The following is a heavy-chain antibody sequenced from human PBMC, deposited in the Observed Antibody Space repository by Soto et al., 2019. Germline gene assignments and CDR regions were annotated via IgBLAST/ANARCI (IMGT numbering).Heavy chain of an antibody. CDR1: GGSISSGDYY. Sequence: SETLSLTCTVSGGSISSGDYYWSWIRQPPGKGLEWIGYIYYSGITYYNPSLKSRVTLSVDTSKNQFSLKLSSVTAADTAVYYCARMNYYDTSGYPFDYWGQGMMVTVSS. CDR2: IYYSGIT. J-gene: IGHJ4*02. V-gene: IGHV4-30-4*01. D-gene: IGHD3-22*01. CDR3: ARMNYYDTSGYPFDY.